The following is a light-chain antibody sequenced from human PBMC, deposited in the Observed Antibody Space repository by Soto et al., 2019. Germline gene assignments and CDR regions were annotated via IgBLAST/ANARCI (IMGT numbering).Light chain of an antibody. CDR3: ISYTSISTLV. CDR1: SSDVGGYNY. V-gene: IGLV2-14*01. Sequence: SVLTQPASVSGSPGQSITISCTGTSSDVGGYNYVSWYQQHPGKAPKVIIYEVINRPSGVSNRFSGSKSGNTASLTTSGLQAEDEADYYCISYTSISTLVFGTGTKVTVL. CDR2: EVI. J-gene: IGLJ1*01.